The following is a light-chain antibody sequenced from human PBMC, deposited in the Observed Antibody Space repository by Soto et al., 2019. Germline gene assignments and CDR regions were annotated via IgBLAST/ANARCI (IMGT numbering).Light chain of an antibody. CDR2: EGS. Sequence: QSALTQPASVSGSPGQSITISCTGTSSDVGSYNLVSWFQQHPGKAPKLMIYEGSKRPSGVSNRFSGSKSGNTASLTISGPQAEDEADYYCCSYAGSSPHVVFGGGTKLTVL. CDR1: SSDVGSYNL. CDR3: CSYAGSSPHVV. V-gene: IGLV2-23*01. J-gene: IGLJ2*01.